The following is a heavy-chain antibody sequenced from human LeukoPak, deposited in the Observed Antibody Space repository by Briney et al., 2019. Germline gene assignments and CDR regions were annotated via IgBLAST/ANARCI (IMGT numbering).Heavy chain of an antibody. Sequence: PSETLSLTCTVSGDSMSSYFWTWIRQSPGKGLEWIGCIYYSGTTNYNPPLKSRVTISVDTSKNQFSLKLTSVTAADTAVYYCARAKASDVWGEGTTVTVSS. CDR3: ARAKASDV. V-gene: IGHV4-59*01. CDR2: IYYSGTT. CDR1: GDSMSSYF. J-gene: IGHJ6*04.